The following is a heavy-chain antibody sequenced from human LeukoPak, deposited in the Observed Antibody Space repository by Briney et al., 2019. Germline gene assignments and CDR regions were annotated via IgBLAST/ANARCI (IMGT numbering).Heavy chain of an antibody. CDR2: INTDGSSL. Sequence: GGSLRLSCAASGFTVSTNYMSWVRQAPGKGPVWVARINTDGSSLNYAESVKGRFTISRDNAKNTLYLQMNSLGAEDTAVYYCARRVNYYDSSGYYYVRYFDSWGQGTPVAVSS. CDR3: ARRVNYYDSSGYYYVRYFDS. V-gene: IGHV3-74*01. J-gene: IGHJ4*02. CDR1: GFTVSTNY. D-gene: IGHD3-22*01.